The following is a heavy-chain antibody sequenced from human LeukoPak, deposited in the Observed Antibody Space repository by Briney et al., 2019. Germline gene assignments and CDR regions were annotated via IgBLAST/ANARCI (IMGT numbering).Heavy chain of an antibody. D-gene: IGHD3-16*01. CDR2: ISSGSATI. Sequence: PGGSLRLFCAATGFTFSSHSMNWVRQAPGMGLEWVSYISSGSATIYYADSVKGRFTISRDNAKNSLYLQMSGLRDEDTAVYYCASGSYGQFDYWGQGTLVTVSS. CDR3: ASGSYGQFDY. CDR1: GFTFSSHS. V-gene: IGHV3-48*02. J-gene: IGHJ4*02.